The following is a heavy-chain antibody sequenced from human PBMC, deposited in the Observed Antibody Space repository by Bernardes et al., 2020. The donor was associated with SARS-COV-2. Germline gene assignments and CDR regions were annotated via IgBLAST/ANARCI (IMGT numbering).Heavy chain of an antibody. V-gene: IGHV1-8*01. D-gene: IGHD2-15*01. Sequence: ASVKVSCKASGYTFTSYDINWVRQATGQGLEWMGWMNPNSGNTGYAQKFQGRVTMTRNTSISTAYMELSSLRSEDTAVYYCARGGYCSGGSCRVYYYGMDVWGQGTTVTVSS. CDR1: GYTFTSYD. CDR2: MNPNSGNT. J-gene: IGHJ6*02. CDR3: ARGGYCSGGSCRVYYYGMDV.